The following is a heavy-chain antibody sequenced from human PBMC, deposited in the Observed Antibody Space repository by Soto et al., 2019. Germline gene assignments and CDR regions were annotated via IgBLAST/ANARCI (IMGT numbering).Heavy chain of an antibody. V-gene: IGHV1-69*06. Sequence: SVKVSCKASGGAFSSYAISWGRQAPGQGLEWMGGIIPIFGTANYAQKFQGRVTITADKSTSTAYMELSSLRSEDTAVYYCARDSLAITGTTWSTFDPWGQGTLVTVSS. CDR3: ARDSLAITGTTWSTFDP. J-gene: IGHJ5*02. D-gene: IGHD1-7*01. CDR2: IIPIFGTA. CDR1: GGAFSSYA.